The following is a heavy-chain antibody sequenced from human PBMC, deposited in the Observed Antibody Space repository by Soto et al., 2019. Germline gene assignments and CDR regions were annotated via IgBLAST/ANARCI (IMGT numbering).Heavy chain of an antibody. V-gene: IGHV3-23*01. D-gene: IGHD3-22*01. J-gene: IGHJ6*02. CDR3: AKDRFQNRYDSDSSGYYYYYYGMDV. CDR2: ISPGGGTT. CDR1: GFTFNTHG. Sequence: GSVRLSCEASGFTFNTHGMSWVRQPPGKGLEWVSRISPGGGTTYYADSVKGRFTISRDNSKNMLYLQMNSLRAEDTALYYCAKDRFQNRYDSDSSGYYYYYYGMDVWGLGTTVTVSS.